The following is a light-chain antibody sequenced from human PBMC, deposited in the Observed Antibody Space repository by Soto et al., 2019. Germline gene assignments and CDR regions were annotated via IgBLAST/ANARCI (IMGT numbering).Light chain of an antibody. CDR3: QQRSNWPQIT. Sequence: EIVLTQSPVTLSFSPGERATLSCRASHSISSSFLAWYQQKPGQAPRLLIYGASSRATGIPDRFSGSGSGTDFTLTISRLEPEDFAVYYCQQRSNWPQITFGQGTRLEIK. J-gene: IGKJ5*01. CDR2: GAS. V-gene: IGKV3D-20*02. CDR1: HSISSSF.